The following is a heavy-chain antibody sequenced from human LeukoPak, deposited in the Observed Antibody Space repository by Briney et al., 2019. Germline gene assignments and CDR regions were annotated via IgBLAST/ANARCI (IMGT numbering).Heavy chain of an antibody. D-gene: IGHD1-14*01. J-gene: IGHJ2*01. CDR2: ISWNSGRI. V-gene: IGHV3-9*01. CDR3: AKSPNPEWYFDL. CDR1: GFTFDDYA. Sequence: PGGSLRLSCAASGFTFDDYAMHWVRQAPGKGLEWVSGISWNSGRIGYADSVKGRFTISRDNAKNSLYLQMNSLRAEDTALYYCAKSPNPEWYFDLWGRGTLVTVSS.